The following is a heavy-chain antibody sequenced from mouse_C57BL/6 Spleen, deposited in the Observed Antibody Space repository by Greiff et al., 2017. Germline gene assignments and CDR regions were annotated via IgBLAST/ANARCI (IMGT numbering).Heavy chain of an antibody. J-gene: IGHJ3*01. V-gene: IGHV3-6*01. CDR1: GYSITSGYY. D-gene: IGHD2-3*01. Sequence: EVKLMESGPGLVKPSQSLSLTCSVTGYSITSGYYWNWIRQFPGNKLEWMGYISYDGSNNYNPSLKNRITITRDTSKNQFFLKLNSVTTEDTATYYCARDRNDATWFAYWGQGTLVTVSA. CDR2: ISYDGSN. CDR3: ARDRNDATWFAY.